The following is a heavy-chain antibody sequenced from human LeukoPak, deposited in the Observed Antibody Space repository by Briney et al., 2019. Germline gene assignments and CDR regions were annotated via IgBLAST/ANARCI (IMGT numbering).Heavy chain of an antibody. CDR3: ARLNYYANKGPDAFDI. Sequence: SGGSLRLSCSASGFTFSSYWMTWVRQAPGKGLEWVANIKQDGSETYYVDSVKGRFTISRDNAKNSLYLQMNSLRTEDTAVYSCARLNYYANKGPDAFDIWGQGTLVTVSS. V-gene: IGHV3-7*01. CDR1: GFTFSSYW. D-gene: IGHD3-10*01. J-gene: IGHJ3*02. CDR2: IKQDGSET.